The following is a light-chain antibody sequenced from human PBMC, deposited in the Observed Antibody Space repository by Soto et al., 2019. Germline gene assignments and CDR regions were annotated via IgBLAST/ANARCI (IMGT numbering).Light chain of an antibody. CDR1: QSVGTN. Sequence: EVVMTQSPATLSVSPGERATLSCWASQSVGTNLAWYQQKPGQTPRLLIYGASTRDTGVPARFSGSGSGTEFTLTISSLQSEDFAVYYCQQYNNWPPVTFGQGTKVEIK. V-gene: IGKV3-15*01. J-gene: IGKJ1*01. CDR2: GAS. CDR3: QQYNNWPPVT.